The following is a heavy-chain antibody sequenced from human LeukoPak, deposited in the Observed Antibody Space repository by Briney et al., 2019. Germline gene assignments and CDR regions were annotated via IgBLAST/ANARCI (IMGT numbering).Heavy chain of an antibody. D-gene: IGHD2-21*02. V-gene: IGHV3-23*01. CDR2: ISGSGDST. CDR3: AKDRLLNCRGDCYIFDY. J-gene: IGHJ4*02. Sequence: GGTLRLSCAASGFTFSSYGMSWVRQTPGKGLEWVSSISGSGDSTFYADSVKGRFSISRDNSKNTLYLQVNGLRTEDTAVYYCAKDRLLNCRGDCYIFDYWGQGTLVTVSS. CDR1: GFTFSSYG.